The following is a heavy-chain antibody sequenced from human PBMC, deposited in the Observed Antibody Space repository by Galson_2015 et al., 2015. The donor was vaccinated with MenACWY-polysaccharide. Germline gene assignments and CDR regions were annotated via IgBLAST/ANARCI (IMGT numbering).Heavy chain of an antibody. CDR1: RFTFSTYW. CDR2: IKPDGSQK. Sequence: LRLSCAASRFTFSTYWMTWVRQAPGKGLEWVANIKPDGSQKNYVDSVKGRFTISRDNARDSLYLQMNSLRAEDTAIYYCARGARWLDDWGQGTLVTVSS. V-gene: IGHV3-7*04. D-gene: IGHD2-15*01. CDR3: ARGARWLDD. J-gene: IGHJ4*02.